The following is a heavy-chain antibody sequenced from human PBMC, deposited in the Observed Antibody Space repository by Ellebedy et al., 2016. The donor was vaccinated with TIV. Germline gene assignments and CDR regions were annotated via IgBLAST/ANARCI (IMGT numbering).Heavy chain of an antibody. J-gene: IGHJ5*02. CDR3: ARRGSYGDYAIQVNPWFDP. CDR2: IRGDSEK. CDR1: GFSFRSYW. V-gene: IGHV3-7*01. Sequence: GESLKISCAVSGFSFRSYWMSWVRQAPGKGLEWVANIRGDSEKYYVDSVKGRFTISRDNSGNSLYLQMDNLRVDDTAVYFCARRGSYGDYAIQVNPWFDPWGQGTLVTVSS. D-gene: IGHD4-17*01.